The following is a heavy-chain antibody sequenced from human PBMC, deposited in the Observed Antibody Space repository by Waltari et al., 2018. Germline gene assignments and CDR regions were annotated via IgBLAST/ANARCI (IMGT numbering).Heavy chain of an antibody. CDR3: ARGGSSSTTYGMDV. CDR1: GGSFRGYY. V-gene: IGHV4-34*01. CDR2: LNHNGST. Sequence: QVQLQQWGAGMFKPSATLSITCAVYGGSFRGYYWSWIPQPPGKGLEWIGELNHNGSTNYNPSLKSRVTISIDTSKNQFSLKLSSVTAADTAVYYCARGGSSSTTYGMDVWGQGTTVTVSS. J-gene: IGHJ6*02. D-gene: IGHD6-6*01.